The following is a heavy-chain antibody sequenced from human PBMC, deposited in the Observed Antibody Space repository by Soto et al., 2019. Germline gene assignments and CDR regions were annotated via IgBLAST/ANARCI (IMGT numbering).Heavy chain of an antibody. J-gene: IGHJ4*02. V-gene: IGHV6-1*01. D-gene: IGHD2-15*01. CDR1: GDSVSRNSAA. Sequence: KQSPTLSLTCVISGDSVSRNSAAWNWIRQSPSRGLEWLGRTYYRSEWYNDYAVSVKSRITINPDTSKNQFSLQLKSVSPEDTAVYYCTREEESFVEVPAPGKFDYWGQGILVTVSS. CDR3: TREEESFVEVPAPGKFDY. CDR2: TYYRSEWYN.